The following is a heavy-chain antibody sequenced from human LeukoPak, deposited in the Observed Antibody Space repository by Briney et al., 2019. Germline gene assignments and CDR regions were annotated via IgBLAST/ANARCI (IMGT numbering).Heavy chain of an antibody. J-gene: IGHJ4*02. CDR1: GGSISSGSYY. CDR2: IYTSGST. Sequence: SETLSLTCTVSGGSISSGSYYWGWIRQPAGKGLEWIGRIYTSGSTNYNPSLKSRVTISVDTSKNQFSLKLSSVTAADTAVYYCARAPNSMTTVNWGYCFDYWGQGTLVTVSS. D-gene: IGHD4-17*01. CDR3: ARAPNSMTTVNWGYCFDY. V-gene: IGHV4-61*02.